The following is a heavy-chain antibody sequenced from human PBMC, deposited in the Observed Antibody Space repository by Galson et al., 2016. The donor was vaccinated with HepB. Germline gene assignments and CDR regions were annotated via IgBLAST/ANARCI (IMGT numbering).Heavy chain of an antibody. J-gene: IGHJ6*02. Sequence: LRLSCAASQFTFSSHGMHWVRQAPDKGLEWVAFISYDGGHKYYADSVKGRFTISRDTSKNTLYLQMNSLRAEDPAVYYCARPYGIYYYYYGMDVWGQGTTVTVSS. CDR2: ISYDGGHK. CDR3: ARPYGIYYYYYGMDV. V-gene: IGHV3-30*03. D-gene: IGHD3-10*01. CDR1: QFTFSSHG.